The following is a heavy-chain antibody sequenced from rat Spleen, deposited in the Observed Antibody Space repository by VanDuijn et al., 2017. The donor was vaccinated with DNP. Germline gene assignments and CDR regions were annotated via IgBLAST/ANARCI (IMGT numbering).Heavy chain of an antibody. Sequence: EVQLVESGGGLVQPGRSLKLSCAASGFSFSDYYMAWVRQAPTKGLEWVASIGTSGCTPYYRDSVKGRFTVSRDNAKSTLYLQMDSLRSEDTATYYCARLYTTDYYWYFDFWGPGTMVTVSS. V-gene: IGHV5-25*01. J-gene: IGHJ1*01. CDR1: GFSFSDYY. D-gene: IGHD1-6*01. CDR3: ARLYTTDYYWYFDF. CDR2: IGTSGCTP.